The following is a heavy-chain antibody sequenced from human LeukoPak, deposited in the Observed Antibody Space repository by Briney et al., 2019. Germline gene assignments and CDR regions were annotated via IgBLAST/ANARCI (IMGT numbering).Heavy chain of an antibody. V-gene: IGHV1-69*13. CDR2: IIPIFGAA. J-gene: IGHJ4*02. CDR1: GGTFSSYA. CDR3: ARDKLQQQLVLDY. D-gene: IGHD6-13*01. Sequence: SVKVSCKASGGTFSSYAISWVRQAPGQGLEWMGGIIPIFGAANYAQKFQGRVAITADESTSTAYMELSSLRSEDTAVYYCARDKLQQQLVLDYWGQGTLVTVSS.